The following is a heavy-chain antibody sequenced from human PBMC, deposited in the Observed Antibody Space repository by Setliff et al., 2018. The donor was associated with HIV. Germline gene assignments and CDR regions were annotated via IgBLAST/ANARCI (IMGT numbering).Heavy chain of an antibody. CDR3: AREGGLDYYDSSGHYSY. D-gene: IGHD3-22*01. Sequence: SETLSLTCTVSGGSISSGSYYWSWIRQPAGKGLEWIGRIHTSGNTNYNPSLKSLVTISVDTYKNQFSLKLSTVTAADTAVYYCAREGGLDYYDSSGHYSYWGQGTLVTVSS. CDR1: GGSISSGSYY. J-gene: IGHJ4*02. CDR2: IHTSGNT. V-gene: IGHV4-61*02.